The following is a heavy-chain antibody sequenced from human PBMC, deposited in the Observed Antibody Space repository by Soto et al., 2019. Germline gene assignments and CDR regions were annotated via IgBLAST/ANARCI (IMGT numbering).Heavy chain of an antibody. D-gene: IGHD4-17*01. CDR1: GGSISSGGYS. V-gene: IGHV4-30-2*01. J-gene: IGHJ2*01. CDR2: IYHSGST. Sequence: PSETLSLTCAVSGGSISSGGYSWSWIRQPPGKGLEWIGYIYHSGSTYYNPSLKSRVTISVDRSKNQFSLKLSSVTAADTAVYYCARVRNVPGTVTTFLEGRLWYFDLWGRGTLVTVSS. CDR3: ARVRNVPGTVTTFLEGRLWYFDL.